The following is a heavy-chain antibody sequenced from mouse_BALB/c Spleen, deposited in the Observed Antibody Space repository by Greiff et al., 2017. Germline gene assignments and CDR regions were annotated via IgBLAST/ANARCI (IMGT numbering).Heavy chain of an antibody. CDR2: IDPENGNT. CDR1: GFNIKDYY. D-gene: IGHD2-4*01. J-gene: IGHJ4*01. CDR3: ASHDYDYAMDY. V-gene: IGHV14-1*02. Sequence: VQLKQSGAELVRPGALVKLSCKASGFNIKDYYMHWVKQRPEQGLEWIGWIDPENGNTIYDPKFQGKASITADTSSNTAYLQLSSLTSEDTAVYYCASHDYDYAMDYWGQGTSVTVSS.